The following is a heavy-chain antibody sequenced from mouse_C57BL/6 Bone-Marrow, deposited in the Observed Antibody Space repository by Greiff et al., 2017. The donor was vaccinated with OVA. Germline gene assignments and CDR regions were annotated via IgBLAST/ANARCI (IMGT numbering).Heavy chain of an antibody. V-gene: IGHV1-72*01. J-gene: IGHJ4*01. D-gene: IGHD1-1*01. CDR1: GYTFTSYW. CDR3: ARETTVVAKALDY. Sequence: QVQLKQPGAELVKPGASVKLSCKASGYTFTSYWMHWVKQRPGRGLEWIGRIDPNSGGTKYNEKFKSKATLTVDKPSSTAYMQLSSRTSEDSAVYYCARETTVVAKALDYWGQGTSVTVSS. CDR2: IDPNSGGT.